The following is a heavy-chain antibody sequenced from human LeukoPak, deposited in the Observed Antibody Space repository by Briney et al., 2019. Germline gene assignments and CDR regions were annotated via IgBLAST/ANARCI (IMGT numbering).Heavy chain of an antibody. CDR2: ITSSGTYI. CDR1: GFTFNNYN. D-gene: IGHD3-22*01. Sequence: GGSLRLSCATSGFTFNNYNMNWVRQAPGRALEWVSSITSSGTYIFYADSVKGRFTISRDNAKNSLYLQMNSLRAEDTAVYYCARDRDPGYYDSSGYRRVNAFDIWGQGTMITVSS. J-gene: IGHJ3*02. V-gene: IGHV3-21*01. CDR3: ARDRDPGYYDSSGYRRVNAFDI.